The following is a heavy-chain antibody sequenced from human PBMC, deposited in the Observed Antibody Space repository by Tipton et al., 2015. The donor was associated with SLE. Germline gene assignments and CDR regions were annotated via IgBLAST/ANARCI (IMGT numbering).Heavy chain of an antibody. D-gene: IGHD5-24*01. CDR2: IYYTGSL. CDR3: ARGFRLQGYSTYMDV. Sequence: TLSLTCTVSGGSIGSGAYYWGWIRQPPGKGLEWMGSIYYTGSLYYNPSLRSRVTILLDTSKNQFSLNLISVTAADTAVYYCARGFRLQGYSTYMDVWGKGTTVTVSS. J-gene: IGHJ6*03. V-gene: IGHV4-39*07. CDR1: GGSIGSGAYY.